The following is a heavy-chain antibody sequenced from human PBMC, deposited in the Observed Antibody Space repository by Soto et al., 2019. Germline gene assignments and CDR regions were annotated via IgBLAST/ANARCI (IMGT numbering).Heavy chain of an antibody. CDR3: ASLEYRSSSGLRGYYGMDV. CDR2: IDPSDSYT. V-gene: IGHV5-10-1*01. J-gene: IGHJ6*02. D-gene: IGHD6-6*01. Sequence: GESLKISCKGSGYSFTSYWISWVRQMPGKGLEWMGRIDPSDSYTNYSPSFQGHVTISADKSISTAYLQWSSLKASDTAMYYCASLEYRSSSGLRGYYGMDVWGQGTTVTVSS. CDR1: GYSFTSYW.